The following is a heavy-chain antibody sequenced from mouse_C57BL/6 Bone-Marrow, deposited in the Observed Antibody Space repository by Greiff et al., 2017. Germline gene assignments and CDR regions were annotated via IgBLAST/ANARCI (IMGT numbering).Heavy chain of an antibody. CDR2: ISSGGSYT. CDR1: GFTFSSYG. D-gene: IGHD1-1*01. Sequence: EVQLVESGGDLVKPGGSLKLSCAASGFTFSSYGMSWVRQTPDKRLEWVATISSGGSYTYYPDSVKGRFPISRDNAKNTLYLQMSSLKSEDTAMYYCARRGVVATPYWYFDVWGTGTTVTVSS. CDR3: ARRGVVATPYWYFDV. V-gene: IGHV5-6*01. J-gene: IGHJ1*03.